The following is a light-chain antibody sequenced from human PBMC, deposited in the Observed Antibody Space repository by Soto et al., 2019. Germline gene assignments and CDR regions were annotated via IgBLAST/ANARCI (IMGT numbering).Light chain of an antibody. V-gene: IGLV1-40*01. CDR2: GNS. CDR1: SSNIGAGYD. CDR3: QSYDSSLVVV. Sequence: QAVVTQPPSVSGAPGQRVTISCTGSSSNIGAGYDVHWYQQLPGTAPKLLIYGNSNRPSGVPDRFSGSKSGTSASPAITGLQAEDEADYYCQSYDSSLVVVFGGGTKLTVL. J-gene: IGLJ2*01.